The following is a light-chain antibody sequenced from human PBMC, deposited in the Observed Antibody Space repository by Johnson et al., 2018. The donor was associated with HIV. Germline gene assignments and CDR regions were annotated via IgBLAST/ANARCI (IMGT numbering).Light chain of an antibody. CDR2: DNN. V-gene: IGLV1-51*01. Sequence: QSVLTQPPSVSAAPGQKVTISCSGSSSNIGNNYVSWYQQLPVTAPKLLIYDNNKRPSGIPDRFSGSKSGTSATLGITGLPTGDEADYYCGTWDSSLSAGINYVFGTGTKVTVL. CDR3: GTWDSSLSAGINYV. CDR1: SSNIGNNY. J-gene: IGLJ1*01.